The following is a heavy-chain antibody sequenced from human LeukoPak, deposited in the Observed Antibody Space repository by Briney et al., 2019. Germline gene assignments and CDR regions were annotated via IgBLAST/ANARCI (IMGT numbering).Heavy chain of an antibody. CDR2: ISGSGGST. J-gene: IGHJ4*02. Sequence: GGSLRLSCAASGFTSSSYAMSWVRQAPGKGLEWVSAISGSGGSTYYADSVKGRFTISRDNSKNTLYLQMNSLRAEDTAVYYCAKGRGVIHSILYYWGQGTLVTVSS. V-gene: IGHV3-23*01. CDR1: GFTSSSYA. CDR3: AKGRGVIHSILYY. D-gene: IGHD3-10*01.